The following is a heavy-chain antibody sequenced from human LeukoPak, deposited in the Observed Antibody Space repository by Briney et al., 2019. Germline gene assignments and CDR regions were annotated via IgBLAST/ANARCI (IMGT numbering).Heavy chain of an antibody. CDR3: ARWGTGTYYLDAFDI. V-gene: IGHV4-4*07. D-gene: IGHD2/OR15-2a*01. J-gene: IGHJ3*02. CDR2: IYTSGST. Sequence: SETLSLTCTVSGGSISSYYWSWIRQPAGKGLEWIGRIYTSGSTNYNPSPKSRVTMSVDTSKNQFSLKLSSVTAADTAVYYCARWGTGTYYLDAFDIWGQGTMVTVSS. CDR1: GGSISSYY.